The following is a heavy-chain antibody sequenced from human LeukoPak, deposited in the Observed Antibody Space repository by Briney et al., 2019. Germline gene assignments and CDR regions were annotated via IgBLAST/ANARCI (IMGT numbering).Heavy chain of an antibody. CDR3: ARRTYYYDSSGYPGAFDI. V-gene: IGHV5-51*01. CDR2: IYPGDSDT. Sequence: GESLKISCKGSGYSFTSYWLGWVRQMPGKGLEWMGIIYPGDSDTRYSPSFQGQVTISADKSISTAYLQWSSLKASDTAMYYSARRTYYYDSSGYPGAFDIWGQGTMVTVSS. J-gene: IGHJ3*02. D-gene: IGHD3-22*01. CDR1: GYSFTSYW.